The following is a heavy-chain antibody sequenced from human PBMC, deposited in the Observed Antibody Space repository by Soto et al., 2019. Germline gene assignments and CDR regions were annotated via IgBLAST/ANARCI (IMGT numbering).Heavy chain of an antibody. D-gene: IGHD4-17*01. Sequence: SETLSLTCTVSGGSISSSSYYWGWIRQPPGKGLEWIGSIYYSGSTYYNPSLKSRVTISVDTSKNQFSLKLSSVTAADTAVHYCARRTTVVTPLVAFDIWGQGTMVTVSS. CDR2: IYYSGST. V-gene: IGHV4-39*01. CDR1: GGSISSSSYY. CDR3: ARRTTVVTPLVAFDI. J-gene: IGHJ3*02.